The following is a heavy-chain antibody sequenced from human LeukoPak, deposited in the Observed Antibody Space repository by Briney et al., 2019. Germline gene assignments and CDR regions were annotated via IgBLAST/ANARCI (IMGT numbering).Heavy chain of an antibody. V-gene: IGHV4-34*01. CDR3: ARGLKYYDILTGYWYYFDY. Sequence: SETLSLTCAVYGGSFSGYYWSWIRQPPGKGLEWIGEINHSGSTNYNPSLKSRVTISVDTSKNQFSLKLSSVTAADTAAYYCARGLKYYDILTGYWYYFDYWGQGTLVTVSS. CDR1: GGSFSGYY. CDR2: INHSGST. J-gene: IGHJ4*02. D-gene: IGHD3-9*01.